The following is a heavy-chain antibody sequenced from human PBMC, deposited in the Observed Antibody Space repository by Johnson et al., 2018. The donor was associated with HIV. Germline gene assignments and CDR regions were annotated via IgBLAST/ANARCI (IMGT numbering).Heavy chain of an antibody. CDR3: ARAPPYYGGYSVSDAFDI. D-gene: IGHD3-22*01. CDR2: IYSGGST. Sequence: VHLVESGGGLVQPGGSLRLSCAASGFTVSSNYMSWVRQAPGKGLEWVSVIYSGGSTYYADSVKGRFTISRDNSKNTLYLQMSSLRPEDTAVYYCARAPPYYGGYSVSDAFDIWGQGTMVTVSS. J-gene: IGHJ3*02. CDR1: GFTVSSNY. V-gene: IGHV3-66*02.